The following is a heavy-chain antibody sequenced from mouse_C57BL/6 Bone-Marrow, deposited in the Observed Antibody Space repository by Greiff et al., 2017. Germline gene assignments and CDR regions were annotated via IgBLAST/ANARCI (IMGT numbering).Heavy chain of an antibody. V-gene: IGHV1-39*01. CDR3: ARGYDYNYAMDY. CDR2: INPNYGTT. J-gene: IGHJ4*01. D-gene: IGHD2-4*01. Sequence: EVQLQQSGPELVQPGASVKISCKASGYSFTDYNMNWVKQSNGKSLEWIGVINPNYGTTSYNQKFKGKATLTVDQSSSTAYMQLNSLPSEDSAVNYGARGYDYNYAMDYWGRGTSVTVSS. CDR1: GYSFTDYN.